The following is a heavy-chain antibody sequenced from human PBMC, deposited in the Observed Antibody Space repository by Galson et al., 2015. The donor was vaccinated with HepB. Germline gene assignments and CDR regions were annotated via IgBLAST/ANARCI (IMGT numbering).Heavy chain of an antibody. D-gene: IGHD4-17*01. J-gene: IGHJ4*02. CDR1: GFTFDKYA. CDR3: AKDISPYGDLKGGLDY. CDR2: IYWDGATT. Sequence: SLRLSCAASGFTFDKYAMHWVRQAPGKGLEWVSLIYWDGATTYYADSVKGRFTISRDNSEYSLYLQMNSLRVEDTAFYYCAKDISPYGDLKGGLDYWGQGTLVTVSS. V-gene: IGHV3-43D*03.